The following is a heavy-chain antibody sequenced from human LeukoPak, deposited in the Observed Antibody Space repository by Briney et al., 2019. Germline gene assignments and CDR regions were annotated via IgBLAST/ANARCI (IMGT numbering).Heavy chain of an antibody. V-gene: IGHV1-69*04. Sequence: SVKVSCKASGGTFSSYAISWVRQAPGQGLEWMGRIIPILGIANYAQKFRGRVTITADKSTSTAYMELSSLRSEDTAVYYCARGGSGSYNDYWGQGTLVTVSS. CDR2: IIPILGIA. CDR1: GGTFSSYA. J-gene: IGHJ4*02. CDR3: ARGGSGSYNDY. D-gene: IGHD1-26*01.